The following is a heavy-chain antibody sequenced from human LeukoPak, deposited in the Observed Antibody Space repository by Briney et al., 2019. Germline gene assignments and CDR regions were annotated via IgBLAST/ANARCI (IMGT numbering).Heavy chain of an antibody. Sequence: PSETLSLTCTVAGGSISSTAYYWGWIRHPPGKGLEWIGSIYYSGSTYYNPSLKSRVTISLDTSKNQFSLRLTSVTAADTAVYYCARGDYDSSGYPYYFDYWGQGTLVTVSS. V-gene: IGHV4-39*01. CDR3: ARGDYDSSGYPYYFDY. CDR2: IYYSGST. CDR1: GGSISSTAYY. J-gene: IGHJ4*02. D-gene: IGHD3-22*01.